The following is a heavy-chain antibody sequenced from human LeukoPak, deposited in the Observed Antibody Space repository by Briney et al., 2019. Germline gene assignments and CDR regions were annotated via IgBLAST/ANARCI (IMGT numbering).Heavy chain of an antibody. V-gene: IGHV3-23*01. CDR1: GFTFSSYA. J-gene: IGHJ5*02. Sequence: GGSLRLSCAASGFTFSSYAMSWVRQAPGKGLEWVSAISGSGGSTYYADSVKGRFTISRDNSKNTLYLQMNSLRAEDTAAYYCAKCPYGSGTHNWFDPWGQGTLVTVSS. CDR3: AKCPYGSGTHNWFDP. D-gene: IGHD3-10*01. CDR2: ISGSGGST.